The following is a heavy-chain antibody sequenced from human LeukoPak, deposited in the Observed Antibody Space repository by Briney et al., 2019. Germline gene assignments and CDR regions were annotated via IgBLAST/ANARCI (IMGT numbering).Heavy chain of an antibody. CDR1: GGSFSGYY. Sequence: KPSETLSLTCAVYGGSFSGYYWSWIRQPPGKGLEWIGEINHSGSTNYNPSLKSRVTISVDTSKNLFSLKLSSVTAADTAVYYCARHTDYGDYAGWWFDPWGQGTLVTVSS. V-gene: IGHV4-34*01. CDR2: INHSGST. D-gene: IGHD4-17*01. CDR3: ARHTDYGDYAGWWFDP. J-gene: IGHJ5*02.